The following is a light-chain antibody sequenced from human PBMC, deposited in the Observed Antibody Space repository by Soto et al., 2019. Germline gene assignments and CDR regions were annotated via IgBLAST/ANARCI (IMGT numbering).Light chain of an antibody. CDR2: GAS. CDR1: QSVSSSY. Sequence: EILLTQYPGTLSLSPGERATLSCGASQSVSSSYLAWYQQKPGQAPRLLIYGASNRATGIPDSLSGSGSGTDFTLTISRLEPEDFAVYYCQQYGSSGTFGQGTKVDIK. J-gene: IGKJ1*01. CDR3: QQYGSSGT. V-gene: IGKV3-20*01.